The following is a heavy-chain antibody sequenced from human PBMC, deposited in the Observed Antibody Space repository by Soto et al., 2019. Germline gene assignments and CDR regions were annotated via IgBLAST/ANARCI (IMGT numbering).Heavy chain of an antibody. CDR2: INHSGIT. CDR3: ARRFCSDSYCSYFDY. CDR1: GGSFRGYF. D-gene: IGHD2-15*01. J-gene: IGHJ4*02. V-gene: IGHV4-34*10. Sequence: SANLSHTCAVDGGSFRGYFWFLIRAPAGKGMEWIGEINHSGITSYSPSLGSRVTTSVDTPKNQFSLRLRSVTAADTAIYYCARRFCSDSYCSYFDYWGRGTLVTVSS.